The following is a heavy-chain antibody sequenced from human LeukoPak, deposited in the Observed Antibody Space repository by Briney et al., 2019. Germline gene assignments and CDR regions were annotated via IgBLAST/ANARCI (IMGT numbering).Heavy chain of an antibody. CDR1: GVTFSSYA. V-gene: IGHV3-30-3*01. Sequence: GGSLRLSCAATGVTFSSYAMHLVRQAPGKGLEWVAVISYDGSNKYYADSVKGRFTISRDNSKNTLYLQMYSLRAEDTAVYYCARVVVPAATLYWFDPWGQGTLVTVSS. J-gene: IGHJ5*02. CDR2: ISYDGSNK. CDR3: ARVVVPAATLYWFDP. D-gene: IGHD2-2*01.